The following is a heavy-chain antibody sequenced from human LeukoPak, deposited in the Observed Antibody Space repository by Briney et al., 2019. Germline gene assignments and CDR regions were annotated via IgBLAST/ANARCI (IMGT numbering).Heavy chain of an antibody. CDR3: ARDRPSGWFDP. CDR1: GGSISSGGYY. J-gene: IGHJ5*02. CDR2: IYYSGST. Sequence: SETLSLTCTVSGGSISSGGYYWSWIRQHPGKGLEWIGYIYYSGSTNYNPSLKSRVTISVDTSKNQFSLKLSSVTAADTAVYYCARDRPSGWFDPWGQGTLVTVSS. V-gene: IGHV4-61*08. D-gene: IGHD6-6*01.